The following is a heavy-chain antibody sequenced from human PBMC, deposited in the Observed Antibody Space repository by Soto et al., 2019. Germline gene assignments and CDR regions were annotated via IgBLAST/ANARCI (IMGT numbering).Heavy chain of an antibody. V-gene: IGHV4-4*02. CDR1: GGSISSSNW. CDR2: IYHSGST. Sequence: QVQLQESGPGLVKPSGTLSLTCAVSGGSISSSNWWSWVRQPPGKGLEWIGEIYHSGSTNYNPSLKSRATISVDKSQNQVSLRLSAVPAADTAVYSWARGRVWHSGYDYWGQGTLVTVSS. CDR3: ARGRVWHSGYDY. D-gene: IGHD5-12*01. J-gene: IGHJ4*02.